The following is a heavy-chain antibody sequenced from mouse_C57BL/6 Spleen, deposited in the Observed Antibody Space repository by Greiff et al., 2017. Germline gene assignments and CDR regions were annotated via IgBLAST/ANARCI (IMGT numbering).Heavy chain of an antibody. D-gene: IGHD2-14*01. CDR2: IRNKANGYTT. J-gene: IGHJ2*01. V-gene: IGHV7-3*01. CDR3: ARYTRRLGAWDY. CDR1: GFTFTDYY. Sequence: EVKLVESGGGLVQPGGSLSLSCAASGFTFTDYYMSWVRQPPGKALEWLGFIRNKANGYTTEYSASVKGRFTISRDNSQSILYLQMNALRAEDSATYYCARYTRRLGAWDYWGQGTTLTVSS.